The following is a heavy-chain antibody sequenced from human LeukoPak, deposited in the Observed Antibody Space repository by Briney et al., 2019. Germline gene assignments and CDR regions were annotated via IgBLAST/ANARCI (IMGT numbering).Heavy chain of an antibody. V-gene: IGHV1-46*01. Sequence: ASVKVSCKASGYTFTTYYMHWLRQAPGQGPEWMGIINPRGGSTDYAQKFEGRVTMTSDTSTSTVYMELNDLTSEDTAVYYCARVKGTMAYFGYWGQGTLVTVSS. CDR2: INPRGGST. D-gene: IGHD3-10*01. CDR1: GYTFTTYY. J-gene: IGHJ4*02. CDR3: ARVKGTMAYFGY.